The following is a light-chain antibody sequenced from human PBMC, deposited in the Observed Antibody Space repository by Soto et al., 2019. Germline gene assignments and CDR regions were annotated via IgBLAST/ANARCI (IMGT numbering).Light chain of an antibody. Sequence: QSVLTQSPSASASLGASVRLTCTLSSGHNNYAIAWHQQQPEKGPRYLMKLKGDGSHSKGDGIPDRFSGSSSGAERYLTISSLQSEDEADYYCQTWGTGIRVFGGGTKVTVL. J-gene: IGLJ3*02. V-gene: IGLV4-69*02. CDR1: SGHNNYA. CDR3: QTWGTGIRV. CDR2: LKGDGSH.